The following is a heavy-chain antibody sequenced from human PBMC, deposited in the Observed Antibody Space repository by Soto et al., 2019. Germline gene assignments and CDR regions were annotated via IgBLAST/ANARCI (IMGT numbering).Heavy chain of an antibody. CDR2: INHGGST. J-gene: IGHJ3*02. Sequence: QVQLQQWGAGLLKPSETLSLTCAVYVGSFSDFYWSWIRQPPGKGLEWIGEINHGGSTNYNPSLRSRVAISVDKAKNQFSRRLSSVTAVDTAVYYCARGGTSMVPRAFDIWGQVTMVTVSS. D-gene: IGHD5-18*01. CDR3: ARGGTSMVPRAFDI. CDR1: VGSFSDFY. V-gene: IGHV4-34*01.